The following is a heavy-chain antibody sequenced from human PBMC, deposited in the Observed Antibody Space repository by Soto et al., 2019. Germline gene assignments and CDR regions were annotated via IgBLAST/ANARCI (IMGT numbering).Heavy chain of an antibody. Sequence: QVQLVQSGAEVKKTGSSVKVSCKTSRGTFSTCGISWVRQAPGQGLEWMGGIIPFFGTAEYSQKFEDRITITADESTNTVYMDLRRLTSEDTAIYYCARTAPMDAGDKYYYDFWGEGALVTVSS. CDR1: RGTFSTCG. CDR3: ARTAPMDAGDKYYYDF. D-gene: IGHD3-16*01. J-gene: IGHJ4*02. CDR2: IIPFFGTA. V-gene: IGHV1-69*01.